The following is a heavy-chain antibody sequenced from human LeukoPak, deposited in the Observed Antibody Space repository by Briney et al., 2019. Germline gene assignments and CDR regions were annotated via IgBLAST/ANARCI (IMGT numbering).Heavy chain of an antibody. D-gene: IGHD2-2*01. CDR3: TTKPLGYCSSSSCYSYFDY. CDR1: GFTFSNAW. V-gene: IGHV3-15*01. Sequence: GGSLRLSCAASGFTFSNAWKSWVRQAPGKGLEWVGRIKSKTDGGTTDYAAPVKGRFTISRDDSKNTLYLQMNSLKTEDTAVYYCTTKPLGYCSSSSCYSYFDYWGQGTLVTVSS. J-gene: IGHJ4*02. CDR2: IKSKTDGGTT.